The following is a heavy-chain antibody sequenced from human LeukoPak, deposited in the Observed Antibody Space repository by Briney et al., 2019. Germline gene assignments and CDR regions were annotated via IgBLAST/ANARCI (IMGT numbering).Heavy chain of an antibody. CDR2: TSYDGSNK. Sequence: PGRSLRLSCAASGFTFSSYAMHWVRQAPGKGLEWGAVTSYDGSNKYYADPVKGRFTISRDNSKNTLYLQMNSLRAEDTAVYYCAREPCSGGSCYSDYWGQGTLVTVSS. CDR1: GFTFSSYA. CDR3: AREPCSGGSCYSDY. D-gene: IGHD2-15*01. V-gene: IGHV3-30-3*01. J-gene: IGHJ4*02.